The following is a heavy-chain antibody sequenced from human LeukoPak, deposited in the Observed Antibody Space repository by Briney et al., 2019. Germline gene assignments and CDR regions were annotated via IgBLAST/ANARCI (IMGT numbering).Heavy chain of an antibody. CDR2: ISYDGSNK. CDR1: GFTFSSYT. CDR3: ARADRDGNKRFLD. D-gene: IGHD5-24*01. V-gene: IGHV3-30-3*01. Sequence: GRSLRLSCAASGFTFSSYTMHWVRQAPGKGLEWVAVISYDGSNKYYADSVKGRFTISRDNGKNLVSLQMNSLRDEDTAVYYCARADRDGNKRFLDWGQGTLVTVSS. J-gene: IGHJ4*02.